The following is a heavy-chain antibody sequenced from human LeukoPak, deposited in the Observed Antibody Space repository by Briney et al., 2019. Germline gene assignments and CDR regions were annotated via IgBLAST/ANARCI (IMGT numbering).Heavy chain of an antibody. J-gene: IGHJ6*04. CDR2: IIPIFGTA. Sequence: ASVKVSCKASGVTFSNFAISWVRQAPGQGLEWMGGIIPIFGTANYAQKFQGRVTITADKSTSTAYMELSSLRSEDTAVYYCAPRAGKLRYFDWFRDVWGKGTTVTVSS. CDR3: APRAGKLRYFDWFRDV. V-gene: IGHV1-69*06. CDR1: GVTFSNFA. D-gene: IGHD3-9*01.